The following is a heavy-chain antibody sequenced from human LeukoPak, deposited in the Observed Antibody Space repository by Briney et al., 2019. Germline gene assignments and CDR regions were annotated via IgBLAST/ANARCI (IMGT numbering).Heavy chain of an antibody. D-gene: IGHD3-10*01. J-gene: IGHJ6*02. CDR3: AREGGSGSYYYYGMDV. CDR1: GFTFSSYW. Sequence: GGSLRLSCAASGFTFSSYWMSWVRQAPGKGLEWVSSISSSSSYIYYADSVKGRFTISRDNAKNSLYLQMNSLRAEDTAVYYCAREGGSGSYYYYGMDVWGQGTTVTVSS. CDR2: ISSSSSYI. V-gene: IGHV3-21*01.